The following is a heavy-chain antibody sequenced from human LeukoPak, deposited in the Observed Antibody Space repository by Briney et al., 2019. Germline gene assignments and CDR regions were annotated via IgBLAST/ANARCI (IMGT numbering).Heavy chain of an antibody. CDR3: VAERYSDGCCWFDP. V-gene: IGHV1-58*01. D-gene: IGHD6-25*01. CDR2: IGLGSGDT. Sequence: GASVKVSCKTSGFTFSSSTVQWVRQARGQRLEWLGWIGLGSGDTKYAQRVQERLTLTRDMSTNTAYMELSSLRSGDTAVYYCVAERYSDGCCWFDPWGQGTLVTVSS. J-gene: IGHJ5*02. CDR1: GFTFSSST.